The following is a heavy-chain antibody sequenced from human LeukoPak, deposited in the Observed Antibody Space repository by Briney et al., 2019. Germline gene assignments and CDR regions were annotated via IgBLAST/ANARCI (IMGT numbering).Heavy chain of an antibody. CDR3: ARATSSYFYYMDV. CDR2: IYYSGST. J-gene: IGHJ6*03. CDR1: GGSISSSSYY. D-gene: IGHD5-12*01. Sequence: SETPSLTCTVSGGSISSSSYYWGWSRQPPGKGLEWIGSIYYSGSTYYNPAIKRRVTISVDTSKNQFHLNVSSVTAADTAVYYCARATSSYFYYMDVWGKGTTVTISS. V-gene: IGHV4-39*06.